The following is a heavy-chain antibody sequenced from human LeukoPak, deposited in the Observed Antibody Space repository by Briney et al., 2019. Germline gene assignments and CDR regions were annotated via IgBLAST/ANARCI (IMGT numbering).Heavy chain of an antibody. CDR2: LYYSGST. Sequence: PSETLSLTCTVSGGSISSSSDYWGWIRQPPGKGLEWIGSLYYSGSTYYNPSLKSRVTMSVDTSKNQFSLKLKSVTAADTAVYYCASRLAVAGHRRGAFDIWGQGTMVTVSS. D-gene: IGHD6-19*01. V-gene: IGHV4-39*07. CDR1: GGSISSSSDY. J-gene: IGHJ3*02. CDR3: ASRLAVAGHRRGAFDI.